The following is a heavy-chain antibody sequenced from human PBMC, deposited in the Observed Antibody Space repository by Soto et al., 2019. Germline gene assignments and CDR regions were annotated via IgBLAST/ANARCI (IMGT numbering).Heavy chain of an antibody. CDR2: IIAYNGNT. J-gene: IGHJ5*02. D-gene: IGHD3-16*02. CDR3: ARGGASRMVGGVIGWFDP. Sequence: ASAKVSCKASAYTFTSYGIIRVRQAPGEGGEGMGWIIAYNGNTNYAHKLHGRDTMTTDTSTSTASMQLRSLRSDDTTVYYCARGGASRMVGGVIGWFDPWGQGTMVTVSS. V-gene: IGHV1-18*01. CDR1: AYTFTSYG.